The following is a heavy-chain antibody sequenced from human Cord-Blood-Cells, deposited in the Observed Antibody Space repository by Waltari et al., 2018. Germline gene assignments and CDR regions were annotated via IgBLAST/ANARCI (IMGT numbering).Heavy chain of an antibody. D-gene: IGHD3-10*01. J-gene: IGHJ4*02. Sequence: QVQLVESGGGVVKPGRSLRLSCAASGFTCSSYAMPWVRQAPGKGLEWVAVISYDGSNKYYADSVKGRFTISRDNSKNTLYLQMNSLRAEDTAVYYCARGSSGVFDYWGQGTLVTVSS. V-gene: IGHV3-30-3*01. CDR2: ISYDGSNK. CDR3: ARGSSGVFDY. CDR1: GFTCSSYA.